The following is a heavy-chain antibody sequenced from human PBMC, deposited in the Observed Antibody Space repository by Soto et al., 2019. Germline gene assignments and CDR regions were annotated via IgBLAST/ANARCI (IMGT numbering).Heavy chain of an antibody. J-gene: IGHJ5*02. Sequence: SETLSLTCTVSGGSISSGGYYWSWIRQHPGKGLEWIGYIYYSGSTYYNPSLKSRVTISVDTSKNQFSLKLSSVTAADTAVYYCARARDYDFWSGLTRGLPLDPWGQGTLVTVSS. CDR2: IYYSGST. CDR1: GGSISSGGYY. CDR3: ARARDYDFWSGLTRGLPLDP. D-gene: IGHD3-3*01. V-gene: IGHV4-31*03.